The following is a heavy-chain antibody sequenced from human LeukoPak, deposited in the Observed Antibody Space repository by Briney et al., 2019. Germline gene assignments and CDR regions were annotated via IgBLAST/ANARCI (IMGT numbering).Heavy chain of an antibody. CDR2: IIPIFGTA. CDR3: ARAYDYGVQLGDY. CDR1: GGTFISYA. V-gene: IGHV1-69*13. J-gene: IGHJ4*02. Sequence: SVKVSCKASGGTFISYAISWVRQAPGQGLEWMGGIIPIFGTANYAQKFQGRVTITADESTSTAYMELSSLRSEDTAVYYCARAYDYGVQLGDYWDQGTLVTVSS. D-gene: IGHD4-17*01.